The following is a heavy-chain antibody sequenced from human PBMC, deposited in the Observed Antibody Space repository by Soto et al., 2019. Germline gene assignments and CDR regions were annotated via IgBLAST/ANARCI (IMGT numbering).Heavy chain of an antibody. CDR2: ISGSGGST. V-gene: IGHV3-23*01. J-gene: IGHJ4*02. Sequence: EVQLLESGGGLVQPGGSLRLSCAASGFTFSSYAMSWVRQAPGKGLEWVSAISGSGGSTYYADSVKGRFIISRDNSKNTLYLQMNSLRAEDTAVYYCAKCPTGGSGSYYDYWGQGTLVTVSS. D-gene: IGHD3-10*01. CDR3: AKCPTGGSGSYYDY. CDR1: GFTFSSYA.